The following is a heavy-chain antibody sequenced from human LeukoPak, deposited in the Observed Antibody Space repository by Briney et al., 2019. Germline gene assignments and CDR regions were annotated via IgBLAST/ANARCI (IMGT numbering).Heavy chain of an antibody. CDR2: IRYDGTNK. CDR1: GFTFSTYG. D-gene: IGHD1-1*01. CDR3: AKDKDPWKSTAISDFDY. Sequence: GGSLRLSCAASGFTFSTYGMHWVRQAPGKGLEWVAFIRYDGTNKYYADSVKGRFTISRDDSKNTLYLQMNSLRGEDTAVYFCAKDKDPWKSTAISDFDYWGQGTLVTVSS. J-gene: IGHJ4*02. V-gene: IGHV3-30*02.